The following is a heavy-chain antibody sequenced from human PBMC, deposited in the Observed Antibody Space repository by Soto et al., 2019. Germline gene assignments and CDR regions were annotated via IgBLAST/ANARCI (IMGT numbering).Heavy chain of an antibody. V-gene: IGHV3-30-3*01. D-gene: IGHD5-18*01. CDR3: ARDGWIQLWTTFDY. CDR2: ISYDGSNK. CDR1: GFTFSSYA. Sequence: GGSLRLSCAASGFTFSSYAMHWVRQAPGKGLEWVAVISYDGSNKYYADSVKGRFTISRDNSKNTLYLQMNSLRAEDTAVYYCARDGWIQLWTTFDYWGQGTLVTVSS. J-gene: IGHJ4*02.